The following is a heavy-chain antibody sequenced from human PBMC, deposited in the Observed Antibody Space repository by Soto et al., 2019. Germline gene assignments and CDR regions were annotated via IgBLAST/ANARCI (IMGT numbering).Heavy chain of an antibody. D-gene: IGHD1-26*01. CDR3: ARESGGATATLDYYYFYMDV. V-gene: IGHV1-2*02. J-gene: IGHJ6*03. CDR2: INPNGGGT. Sequence: ASVKVSCKTSGDSFNDYYIHWVRQAPGQGLEWMGWINPNGGGTTYAQRFQGRVTVTRDTSIRTVYMELSSLRSDDTAVYYCARESGGATATLDYYYFYMDVWGKGTTVTVSS. CDR1: GDSFNDYY.